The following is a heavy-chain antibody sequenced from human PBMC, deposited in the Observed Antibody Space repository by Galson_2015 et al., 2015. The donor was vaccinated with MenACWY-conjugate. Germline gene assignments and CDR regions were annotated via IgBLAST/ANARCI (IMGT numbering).Heavy chain of an antibody. V-gene: IGHV7-4-1*02. D-gene: IGHD3-10*01. CDR1: GYRFTDFG. CDR2: INTYTGDP. CDR3: ARELFYGSGDLKY. J-gene: IGHJ4*02. Sequence: SVKVSCKASGYRFTDFGLNWVRQAPGQGLEWIGRINTYTGDPTFAPDFTGRLVFSLDTSVSTTYLQISGLEAEDTAIYYCARELFYGSGDLKYWGQGTLVTVSS.